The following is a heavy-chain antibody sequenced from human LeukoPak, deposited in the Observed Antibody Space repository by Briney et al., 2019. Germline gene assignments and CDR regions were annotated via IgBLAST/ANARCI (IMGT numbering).Heavy chain of an antibody. CDR2: ISDDGNDQ. J-gene: IGHJ6*03. V-gene: IGHV3-30*04. D-gene: IGHD3-10*01. CDR3: ARASGYYYMDV. CDR1: EFIFSNYA. Sequence: GGSLRFSCAASEFIFSNYAMHWVRQAPDKGLEWVAIISDDGNDQFYANSLKDRFTVSRDNSNNTVYLQMNSLRPEDTAVYYCARASGYYYMDVWGKGTTVTVS.